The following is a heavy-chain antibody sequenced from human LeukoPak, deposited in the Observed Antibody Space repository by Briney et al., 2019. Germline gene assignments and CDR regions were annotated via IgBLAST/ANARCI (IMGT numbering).Heavy chain of an antibody. D-gene: IGHD6-19*01. V-gene: IGHV1-46*01. J-gene: IGHJ2*01. CDR3: AREGYTSGWEIDWYFDL. CDR1: GYTFTSYY. CDR2: INPSGGST. Sequence: GASVKVSCKASGYTFTSYYRHWVRQAPGQGLEWMGLINPSGGSTSYAQKFQGRVTMTSDTSISTAYMELSRLRSDNTAVYYCAREGYTSGWEIDWYFDLWGRGTLVTVSS.